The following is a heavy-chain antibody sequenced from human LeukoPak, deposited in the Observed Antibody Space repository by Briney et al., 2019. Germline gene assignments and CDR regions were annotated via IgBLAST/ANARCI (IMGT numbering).Heavy chain of an antibody. CDR3: VRDHASSYDY. V-gene: IGHV1-2*02. CDR1: GYTFPDYY. J-gene: IGHJ4*02. Sequence: ASVNVSCKASGYTFPDYYIHCVRQAPGQGLEWMGWIGPKNGDTHYAQKFQGRLTMTRDTSITTAFIELSRLTSDDTAVYYCVRDHASSYDYWGQGTLVTVSS. D-gene: IGHD1-26*01. CDR2: IGPKNGDT.